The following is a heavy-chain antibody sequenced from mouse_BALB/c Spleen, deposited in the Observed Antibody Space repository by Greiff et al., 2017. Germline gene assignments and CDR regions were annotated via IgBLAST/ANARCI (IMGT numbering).Heavy chain of an antibody. CDR2: ISYSGST. Sequence: EVKLQESGPSLVKPSQTLSLTCSVTGDSITSGYWNWIRKFPGNKLEYMGYISYSGSTYYNPSLKSRISITRDTSKNQYYLQLNSVTTEDTATYYCARFGWDGGAMDYWGQGTSVTVSA. CDR3: ARFGWDGGAMDY. CDR1: GDSITSGY. J-gene: IGHJ4*01. V-gene: IGHV3-8*02. D-gene: IGHD4-1*01.